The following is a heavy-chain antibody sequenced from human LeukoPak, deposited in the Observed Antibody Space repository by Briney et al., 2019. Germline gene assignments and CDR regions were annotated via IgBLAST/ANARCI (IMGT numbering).Heavy chain of an antibody. CDR3: SGIEPFRELGGGFDI. CDR2: IYYSGST. J-gene: IGHJ6*01. CDR1: GGSISSYY. D-gene: IGHD3-10*01. V-gene: IGHV4-59*01. Sequence: PSETLSLTCTVSGGSISSYYWSWIRQPPGKGRVWIGYIYYSGSTNYNPSLKSRVTISVDKSKNQFSLKLSSVTAADETVVYCSGIEPFRELGGGFDIWGQGTMVTVSS.